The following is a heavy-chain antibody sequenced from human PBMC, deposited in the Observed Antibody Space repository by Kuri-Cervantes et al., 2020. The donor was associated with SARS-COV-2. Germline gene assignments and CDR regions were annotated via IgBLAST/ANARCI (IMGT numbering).Heavy chain of an antibody. V-gene: IGHV3-11*04. CDR3: ARDSLGVQWFGEVSDYYMDV. D-gene: IGHD3-10*01. J-gene: IGHJ6*03. Sequence: GESLKISCTASGFIFSDYYMTWIRQAPGKGLEWVSNIGPSGTTKYYADSVKGRFTISRDNAKNSLYLQMSSLGVEDTAVYYCARDSLGVQWFGEVSDYYMDVWGKGTTVTVSS. CDR2: IGPSGTTK. CDR1: GFIFSDYY.